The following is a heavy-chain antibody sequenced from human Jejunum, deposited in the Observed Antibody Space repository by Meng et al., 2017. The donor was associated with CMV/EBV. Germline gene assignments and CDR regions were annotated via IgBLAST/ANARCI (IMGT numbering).Heavy chain of an antibody. CDR2: IRYDRSNK. D-gene: IGHD4-23*01. V-gene: IGHV3-30*02. CDR1: GFTFSSYG. J-gene: IGHJ4*02. Sequence: SCAASGFTFSSYGMRWVRQAPGKGLEWVAFIRYDRSNKYYVDSVKGRFTISRDNSKNTLYLQMNSLRAEDTAVYYCANYGGNSPYYWGQGTLVTVSS. CDR3: ANYGGNSPYY.